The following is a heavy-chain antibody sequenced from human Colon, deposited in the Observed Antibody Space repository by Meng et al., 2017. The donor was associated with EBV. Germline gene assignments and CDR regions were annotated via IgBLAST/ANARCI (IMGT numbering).Heavy chain of an antibody. V-gene: IGHV4-4*02. J-gene: IGHJ4*02. D-gene: IGHD5-18*01. CDR1: GGSISSVYW. CDR3: ARGGYYSFDY. CDR2: IYHSGST. Sequence: GHVQESGPGLVKPSETLSLTCAVSGGSISSVYWWTWVRQSPGKGLEWIGEIYHSGSTNYNPSLKSRVTISVDKSKNQFSLKLTSVTAADTAVYYCARGGYYSFDYWGQRTLVTVSS.